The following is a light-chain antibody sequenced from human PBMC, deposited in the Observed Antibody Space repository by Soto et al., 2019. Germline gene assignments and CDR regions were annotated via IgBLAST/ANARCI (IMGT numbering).Light chain of an antibody. Sequence: DIQMTQSPSSLSASVGDRVTITCRASQSISSYLNWYQQKQGRAPRLLIYSTSTLQSGVPSKFSGSASGTDFTLTISSLQPEDFATYYCQQSYSTPWTFGQGTKVDIK. CDR2: STS. J-gene: IGKJ1*01. CDR1: QSISSY. V-gene: IGKV1-39*01. CDR3: QQSYSTPWT.